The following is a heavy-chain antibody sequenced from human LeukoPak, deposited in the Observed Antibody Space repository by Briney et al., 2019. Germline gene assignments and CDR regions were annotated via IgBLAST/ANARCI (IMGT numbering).Heavy chain of an antibody. CDR2: IWYDGSNK. J-gene: IGHJ3*02. V-gene: IGHV3-33*08. CDR1: GIPFKIYG. Sequence: GGSLRLSCAASGIPFKIYGMHWVRQAPGKGLEWVGVIWYDGSNKYYADSVKGRFTISRDNSKNTLSLQMNSLRAEDTAVYYCVREQYGDDDAFDIWGQGTMVTVSS. CDR3: VREQYGDDDAFDI. D-gene: IGHD4-17*01.